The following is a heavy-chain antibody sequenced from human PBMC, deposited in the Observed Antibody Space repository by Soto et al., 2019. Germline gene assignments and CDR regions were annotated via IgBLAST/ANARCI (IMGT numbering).Heavy chain of an antibody. CDR2: ISGSGGST. Sequence: EVQLLESGGGLVQPGGSLRLSCAASGFTFSSYAMRWVRQAPGKGLEWVSAISGSGGSTYYADSVKGRFTISRDNSKNTLYLQINSLSAEDTAVYYCAKDLEWPGWFDPWGQGTLVTVSS. CDR1: GFTFSSYA. CDR3: AKDLEWPGWFDP. V-gene: IGHV3-23*01. J-gene: IGHJ5*02. D-gene: IGHD3-3*01.